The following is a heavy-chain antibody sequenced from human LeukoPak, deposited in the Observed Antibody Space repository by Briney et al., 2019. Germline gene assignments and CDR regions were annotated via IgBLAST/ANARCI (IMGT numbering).Heavy chain of an antibody. V-gene: IGHV4-59*01. Sequence: SETLSLTCTVPGGSISSYHWTWIRQPPGKGLEWIGYIHYSGSTNYNPSLKSRVTISVDTSKNQFSLKLNFVTAADTAVYYCARARNYYDSSVFDYWGQGTLVTVSS. CDR2: IHYSGST. CDR1: GGSISSYH. CDR3: ARARNYYDSSVFDY. J-gene: IGHJ4*02. D-gene: IGHD3-22*01.